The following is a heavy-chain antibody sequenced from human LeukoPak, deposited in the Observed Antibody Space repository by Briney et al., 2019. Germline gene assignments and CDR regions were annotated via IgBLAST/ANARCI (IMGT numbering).Heavy chain of an antibody. V-gene: IGHV1-2*02. CDR3: ATTMVRGITPDYYYYYYMDV. Sequence: ASVKVSCKTSGYTFSAYYMHWVRQAPGQGLEWMGWINPNSGGTNYAQKFQGRVTMTRDTSISTAYMELSRLRSDDTAVYYCATTMVRGITPDYYYYYYMDVWGKGTTVTVSS. CDR2: INPNSGGT. D-gene: IGHD3-10*01. J-gene: IGHJ6*03. CDR1: GYTFSAYY.